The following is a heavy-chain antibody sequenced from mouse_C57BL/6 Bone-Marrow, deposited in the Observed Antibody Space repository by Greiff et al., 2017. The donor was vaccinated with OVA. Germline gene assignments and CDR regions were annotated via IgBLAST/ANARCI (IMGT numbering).Heavy chain of an antibody. CDR2: INPSSGYT. D-gene: IGHD2-2*01. CDR1: GYTFTSYT. J-gene: IGHJ2*01. CDR3: ARYYGYDDVHYFDY. V-gene: IGHV1-4*01. Sequence: QVQLQQSGAELARPGASVKMSCKASGYTFTSYTMHWVTQRPGQGLEWIGYINPSSGYTKYNQKFKDKATLTADKSSSTAYMQLSSLTSEDSAVYYCARYYGYDDVHYFDYWGKGTTLTVSS.